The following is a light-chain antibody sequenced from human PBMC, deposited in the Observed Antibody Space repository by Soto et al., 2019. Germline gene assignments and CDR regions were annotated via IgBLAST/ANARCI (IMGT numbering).Light chain of an antibody. Sequence: HSALTQPPSASGSPGQSVTMSCTGTSSDVGGYNYVSWYQQHPGKAPKLMIHEVSKRPSGVPDRFSGSKSGNTASLTVSGLQAEDEADYYCSSYAGSNNLGVFGGGTKLTVL. CDR2: EVS. J-gene: IGLJ2*01. V-gene: IGLV2-8*01. CDR1: SSDVGGYNY. CDR3: SSYAGSNNLGV.